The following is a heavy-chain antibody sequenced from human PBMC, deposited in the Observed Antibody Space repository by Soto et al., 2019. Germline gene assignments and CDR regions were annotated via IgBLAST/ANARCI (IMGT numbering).Heavy chain of an antibody. D-gene: IGHD1-26*01. CDR2: ISYDGSNK. CDR3: ARAYHPIGRTDWFDP. CDR1: GFTFSSYA. Sequence: QVQLVESGGGVVQPGRSLRLSCAASGFTFSSYAMHWVRQAPGKGLEWVAVISYDGSNKYYADSVKGRFTISRDNSKNTLYLEMNSLRAEDTAVYYCARAYHPIGRTDWFDPWGQGTLVTVSS. J-gene: IGHJ5*02. V-gene: IGHV3-30-3*01.